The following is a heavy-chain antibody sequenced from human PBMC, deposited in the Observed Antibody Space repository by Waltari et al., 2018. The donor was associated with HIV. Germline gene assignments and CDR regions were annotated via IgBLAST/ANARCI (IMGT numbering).Heavy chain of an antibody. CDR3: GCGSRRGHSHGIDY. V-gene: IGHV4-38-2*01. J-gene: IGHJ4*02. CDR1: GYSISSHHY. Sequence: QVQLHESGPGMVKPSEPLSLTCALTGYSISSHHYWGWIRQPPGKGLEWIGSASRSGSTYYSPSLKSRVTISLDTSKNQFSLKLNSVAAADTAVYYCGCGSRRGHSHGIDYWGQGTLVTVSS. D-gene: IGHD5-18*01. CDR2: ASRSGST.